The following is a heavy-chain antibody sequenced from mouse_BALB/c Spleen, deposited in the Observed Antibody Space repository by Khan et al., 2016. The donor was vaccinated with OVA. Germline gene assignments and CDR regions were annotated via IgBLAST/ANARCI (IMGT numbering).Heavy chain of an antibody. V-gene: IGHV5-17*02. Sequence: EVQLQESGGGLVQPGGSRKLSCAASGFTFSGFGMHWVRQAPEKGLEWVAYISSGSSTIYYADTVKGRFTISRDNPKNTLVLQMTSLRSEDTAMYFCARTGYYYFDYWGQGTTLTVAS. D-gene: IGHD2-3*01. J-gene: IGHJ2*01. CDR3: ARTGYYYFDY. CDR1: GFTFSGFG. CDR2: ISSGSSTI.